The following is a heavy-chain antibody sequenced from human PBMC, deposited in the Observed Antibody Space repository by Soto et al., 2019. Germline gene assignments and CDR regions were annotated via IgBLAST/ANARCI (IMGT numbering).Heavy chain of an antibody. CDR2: ISYDGSNK. CDR1: GFTFSGYG. J-gene: IGHJ6*02. CDR3: AKDLRGMDV. V-gene: IGHV3-30*18. Sequence: PGGSLRLSCAASGFTFSGYGMHWVRQAPGKGLEWVAVISYDGSNKYYADSVKGRFTIPRDNSKNTLYLQMNSLRAEDTAVYYCAKDLRGMDVWGQGTTVTVSS.